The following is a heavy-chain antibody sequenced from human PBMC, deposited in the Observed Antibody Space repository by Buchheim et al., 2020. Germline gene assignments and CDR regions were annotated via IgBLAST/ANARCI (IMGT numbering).Heavy chain of an antibody. Sequence: EVQLLESGGGLVQPGGSLRLSCAASGFSFIDYGMTWVRQAPGKGLEWVSSVSGSGRPGGVSTFYADSVKGRFTISKYYSKYTLYLQMNSLRVEDTAIYYCAKVFYSDTWYGEDSWGQGTL. CDR3: AKVFYSDTWYGEDS. D-gene: IGHD3-10*01. CDR1: GFSFIDYG. J-gene: IGHJ4*02. V-gene: IGHV3-23*01. CDR2: VSGSGRPGGVST.